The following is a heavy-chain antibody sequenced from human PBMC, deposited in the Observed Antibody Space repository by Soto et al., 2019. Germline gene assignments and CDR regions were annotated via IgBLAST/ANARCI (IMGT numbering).Heavy chain of an antibody. Sequence: ASVKVSCKASGYTFTSYDISWVRQAPGQGLEWMGWISAYNGNTNYAQKLQGRVTMTTDTSTSTAYMELRSLRSDDTAVYYCATPLGWNYDDYYHYGMDVWGQGTTVTVSS. D-gene: IGHD1-7*01. V-gene: IGHV1-18*04. CDR2: ISAYNGNT. J-gene: IGHJ6*02. CDR1: GYTFTSYD. CDR3: ATPLGWNYDDYYHYGMDV.